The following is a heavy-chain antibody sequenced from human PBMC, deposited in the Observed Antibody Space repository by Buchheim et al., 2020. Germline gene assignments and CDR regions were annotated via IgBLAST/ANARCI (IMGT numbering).Heavy chain of an antibody. V-gene: IGHV3-30*14. CDR1: GFTFSSYA. J-gene: IGHJ4*02. CDR3: ARVTMPGYRNDWPYFDY. CDR2: ISYDGSNK. D-gene: IGHD5-12*01. Sequence: QVQLVESGGGVVQPGRSLRLSCAASGFTFSSYAMHWVRQAPGKGLEWVAVISYDGSNKYYADSMKGRFTISRDNSKNTLYLQMNSLRDEDAGVYYCARVTMPGYRNDWPYFDYWGQGTL.